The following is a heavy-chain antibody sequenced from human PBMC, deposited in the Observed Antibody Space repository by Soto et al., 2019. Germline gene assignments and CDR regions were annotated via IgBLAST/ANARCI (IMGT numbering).Heavy chain of an antibody. D-gene: IGHD3-22*01. CDR2: IIPIFGTA. CDR3: ANYYDSSGYYFGQYPLYGMDV. V-gene: IGHV1-69*13. J-gene: IGHJ6*02. CDR1: GGTFSSYA. Sequence: SVKVSCKASGGTFSSYAISWVRQAPGQGLEWMGGIIPIFGTANYAQKFQGRVTITADESTSTAYMELSSLRSEDTAVYYCANYYDSSGYYFGQYPLYGMDVWGQGTTVTVSS.